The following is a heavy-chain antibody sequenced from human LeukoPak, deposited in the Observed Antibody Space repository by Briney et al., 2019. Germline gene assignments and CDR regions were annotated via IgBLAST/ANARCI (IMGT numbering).Heavy chain of an antibody. Sequence: GGSLRLSCAASGFTFSNYAMSWVRQAPGKGLDWVAAISGGGGNTYCADSVKGRFTISRDTSKNTLSLQINSLRAEDTAIYFCAKDMVVGGTNYFDYWGQGTLVTVSS. CDR1: GFTFSNYA. D-gene: IGHD1-26*01. CDR2: ISGGGGNT. V-gene: IGHV3-23*01. J-gene: IGHJ4*02. CDR3: AKDMVVGGTNYFDY.